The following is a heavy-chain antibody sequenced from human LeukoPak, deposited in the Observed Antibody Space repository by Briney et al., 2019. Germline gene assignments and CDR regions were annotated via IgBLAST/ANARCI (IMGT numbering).Heavy chain of an antibody. CDR2: ISADNYNT. CDR1: GYTFSNYG. J-gene: IGHJ6*02. CDR3: ARDIHEVRFDYGMDV. V-gene: IGHV1-18*01. D-gene: IGHD2-2*02. Sequence: ASVKVSCKASGYTFSNYGINWVRQAPGQGLEWMGWISADNYNTKYAQKLRGRVTMTTDTSTSTAYMEMRSLRSDDTAVYYCARDIHEVRFDYGMDVWGQGTTVTVSS.